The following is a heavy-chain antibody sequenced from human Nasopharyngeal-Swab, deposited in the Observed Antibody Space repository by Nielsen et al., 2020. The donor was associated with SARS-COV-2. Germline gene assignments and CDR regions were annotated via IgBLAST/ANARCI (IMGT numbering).Heavy chain of an antibody. CDR1: GYTFTSYA. V-gene: IGHV1-3*01. D-gene: IGHD3-10*01. Sequence: ASVKVSCKASGYTFTSYAMHWVRQAPGQRLEWMGWINAGNGNTKYSQKFQGRVTITRDTSASTAYMELSSLRSEDTAVYYCARDAAKLWRLSAWGQGTLVTVSS. J-gene: IGHJ5*02. CDR3: ARDAAKLWRLSA. CDR2: INAGNGNT.